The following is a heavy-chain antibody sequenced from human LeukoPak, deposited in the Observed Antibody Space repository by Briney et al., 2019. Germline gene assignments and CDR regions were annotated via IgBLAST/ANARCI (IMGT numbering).Heavy chain of an antibody. CDR2: IIPIFGTA. V-gene: IGHV1-69*05. Sequence: SVKVSCKASGGTFSSYAISWVRQAPGQGLEWMGGIIPIFGTANYAQKFQGRVTMTRNTSISTAYMELSSLRSEDTAVYYCARGPSPSIAAVDYWGQGTLVTVSS. J-gene: IGHJ4*02. CDR1: GGTFSSYA. D-gene: IGHD6-13*01. CDR3: ARGPSPSIAAVDY.